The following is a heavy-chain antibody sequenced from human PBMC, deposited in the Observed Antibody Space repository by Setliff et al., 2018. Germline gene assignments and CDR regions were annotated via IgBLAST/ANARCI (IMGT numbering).Heavy chain of an antibody. D-gene: IGHD3-10*01. Sequence: SETLSLTCTVSGGSMGSYYWTWIRQSAGKGLEWIGRVYTTGSTAFNPSLNSRVTMSLDKSKNQFSLKLYSVTAVDTAVYFCARVRITPYCMDVWGKGTTVTVSS. J-gene: IGHJ6*03. CDR2: VYTTGST. CDR1: GGSMGSYY. CDR3: ARVRITPYCMDV. V-gene: IGHV4-4*07.